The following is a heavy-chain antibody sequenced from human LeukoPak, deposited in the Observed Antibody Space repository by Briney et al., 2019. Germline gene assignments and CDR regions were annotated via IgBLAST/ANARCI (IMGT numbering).Heavy chain of an antibody. Sequence: ASVKVSCKASGYAFSFYGVNWVRQAPGQGLEWMGIINPSGGSTSYAQKFQGRVTMTRGTSTSTVYMELSSLRSEDTAVYYCATGERGRDAFDIWGQGTMVTVSS. D-gene: IGHD3-10*01. CDR3: ATGERGRDAFDI. CDR1: GYAFSFYG. V-gene: IGHV1-46*01. J-gene: IGHJ3*02. CDR2: INPSGGST.